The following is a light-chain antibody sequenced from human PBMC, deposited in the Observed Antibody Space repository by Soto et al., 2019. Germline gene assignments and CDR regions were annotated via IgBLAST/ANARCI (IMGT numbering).Light chain of an antibody. V-gene: IGLV3-21*02. CDR3: QLWDNRGDRPV. CDR1: NIGSKS. CDR2: DDS. J-gene: IGLJ3*02. Sequence: SYELTQPPSVSVAPGQTATITCGGNNIGSKSVHWCQQKPGQAPVLVVYDDSDRPSGIPERFSGSNSGNTATLTIGRVEAGDEADYYCQLWDNRGDRPVFGGGTKVTVL.